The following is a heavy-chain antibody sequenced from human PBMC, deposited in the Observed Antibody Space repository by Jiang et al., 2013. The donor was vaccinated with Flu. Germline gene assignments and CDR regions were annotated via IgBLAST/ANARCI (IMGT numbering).Heavy chain of an antibody. J-gene: IGHJ4*02. D-gene: IGHD3-9*01. Sequence: GAEVKKPGASVKVSCKASGYTFTSYAMHWVRQAPGQRLEWMGWINAGNGNTKYSQKFQGRVTITRDTSASTAYMELSSLRSEDTAVYYCARDILTGLYDYWGQGTLVTVSS. V-gene: IGHV1-3*01. CDR3: ARDILTGLYDY. CDR1: GYTFTSYA. CDR2: INAGNGNT.